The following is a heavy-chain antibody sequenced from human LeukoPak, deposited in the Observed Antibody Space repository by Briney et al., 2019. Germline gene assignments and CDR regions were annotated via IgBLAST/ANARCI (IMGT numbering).Heavy chain of an antibody. V-gene: IGHV4-59*12. J-gene: IGHJ5*02. CDR1: GGPISSYH. CDR2: IYYSGST. D-gene: IGHD2/OR15-2a*01. Sequence: SETLSLTCTVSGGPISSYHWSWIRQPPGKGLEWIGYIYYSGSTNYNPSLKSRVTISIDTSKNQFSLKLSSVTAADTAVYYCARVLGRGVLRKISWFDPWGQGALVTVSS. CDR3: ARVLGRGVLRKISWFDP.